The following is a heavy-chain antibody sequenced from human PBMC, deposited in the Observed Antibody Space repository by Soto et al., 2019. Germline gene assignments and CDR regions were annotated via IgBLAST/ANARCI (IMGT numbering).Heavy chain of an antibody. CDR2: IYYSGST. V-gene: IGHV4-30-4*01. CDR3: ARASPVVTDV. Sequence: QVQLQESGPGLVKPSQTLSLTCTVCGGSISSGDYSGSGTRQPPGKGLEWIGYIYYSGSTYYNPSLKSRVTISVDTSKNQFSLKLSSVTAADTAVYYCARASPVVTDVWGQGTTVTVSS. D-gene: IGHD5-18*01. CDR1: GGSISSGDYS. J-gene: IGHJ6*02.